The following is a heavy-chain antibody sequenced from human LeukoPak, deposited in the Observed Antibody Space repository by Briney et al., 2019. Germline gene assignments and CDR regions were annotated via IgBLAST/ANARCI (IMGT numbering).Heavy chain of an antibody. D-gene: IGHD1-14*01. V-gene: IGHV4-59*01. J-gene: IGHJ3*02. CDR2: IYYSGST. CDR3: ARSKYNGAFDI. CDR1: GGSISSYY. Sequence: PSETLSLTCTVSGGSISSYYWSWIRQPPGKGLEWIGYIYYSGSTNYNPSLKSRVTISVDTSKNQFSLKLSSVTAADTAVYYCARSKYNGAFDIWGQGTMVTVSS.